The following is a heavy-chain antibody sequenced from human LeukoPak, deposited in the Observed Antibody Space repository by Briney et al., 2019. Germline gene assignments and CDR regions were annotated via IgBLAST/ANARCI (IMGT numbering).Heavy chain of an antibody. J-gene: IGHJ3*02. CDR3: ARSRSGYSYDHAAFEI. Sequence: SETLSLTCTVSGDSISTYYWSWIRQPPGKGLEWIAYIDYRGSTTYNPSLRSRITISVDTSRNQFSLKLYSVTAADTAVYYCARSRSGYSYDHAAFEIWGQGTMVTVSS. D-gene: IGHD5-18*01. CDR1: GDSISTYY. V-gene: IGHV4-59*01. CDR2: IDYRGST.